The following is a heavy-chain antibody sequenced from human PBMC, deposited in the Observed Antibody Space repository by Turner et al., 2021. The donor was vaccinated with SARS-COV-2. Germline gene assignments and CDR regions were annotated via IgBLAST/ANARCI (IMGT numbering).Heavy chain of an antibody. Sequence: QLQLQESGPGVVKPSETLSLPCSVSGDSITRRSFYWGWIRQSPGKGLEWLGSLYYGGATYYNPSLNNRVTVSVDTSKNQFSLRLTSVTAADTAVYSCARGISSSSRYFNWSDPWGQGTLVTVSS. CDR3: ARGISSSSRYFNWSDP. J-gene: IGHJ5*02. V-gene: IGHV4-39*01. CDR2: LYYGGAT. CDR1: GDSITRRSFY. D-gene: IGHD6-13*01.